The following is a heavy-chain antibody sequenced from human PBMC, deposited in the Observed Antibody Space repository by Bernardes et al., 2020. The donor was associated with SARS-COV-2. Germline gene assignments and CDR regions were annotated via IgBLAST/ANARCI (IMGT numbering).Heavy chain of an antibody. Sequence: WNAFCYTFSSYGISWVRENPGQVLEWLGWISAYNGNTNYAQKLQGRVTMTTDTSTSTAYMELRSLRSDDTAVYYCAREIGYCSGGSCHPTDAFDIWGQGTMVTVSS. J-gene: IGHJ3*02. V-gene: IGHV1-18*01. CDR1: CYTFSSYG. CDR2: ISAYNGNT. D-gene: IGHD2-15*01. CDR3: AREIGYCSGGSCHPTDAFDI.